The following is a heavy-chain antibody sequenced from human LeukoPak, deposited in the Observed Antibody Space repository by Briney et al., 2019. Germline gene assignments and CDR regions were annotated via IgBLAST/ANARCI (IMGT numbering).Heavy chain of an antibody. Sequence: GGSLRLSCAASGFTFDDYAMHWVRQAPGKGLEWVANIKQDGSEKYYVDSVKGRFTISRDNAKNSLYLQMNSLRDEDTAVYYCARGYGGETALVYYYYYYMDVWGIGTTVTVSS. CDR1: GFTFDDYA. V-gene: IGHV3-7*01. D-gene: IGHD5-18*01. CDR2: IKQDGSEK. CDR3: ARGYGGETALVYYYYYYMDV. J-gene: IGHJ6*03.